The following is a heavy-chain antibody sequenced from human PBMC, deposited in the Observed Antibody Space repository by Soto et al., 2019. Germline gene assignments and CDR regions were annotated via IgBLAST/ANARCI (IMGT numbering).Heavy chain of an antibody. CDR2: SSGGGGIT. Sequence: EVQLLESGGGLVQPGGSLRLSCAASGFTFSSHALSWVRQTPGKGLEWVSVSSGGGGITYYADSVKGRFTISRDNSKNTLYLQMNSLRAEDTAVYYCAKLSSISLKTPFDYWGQGTLVTVSS. CDR1: GFTFSSHA. CDR3: AKLSSISLKTPFDY. J-gene: IGHJ4*02. V-gene: IGHV3-23*01. D-gene: IGHD2-2*01.